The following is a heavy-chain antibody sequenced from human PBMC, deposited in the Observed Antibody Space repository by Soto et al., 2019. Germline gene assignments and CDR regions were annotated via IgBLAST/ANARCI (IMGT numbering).Heavy chain of an antibody. CDR2: IKSKTNGGTT. CDR3: TTDPYYAFWSGYHYYYSGMDV. V-gene: IGHV3-15*01. J-gene: IGHJ6*02. D-gene: IGHD3-3*01. Sequence: PGGSLRLSCAASGFTFSSYSMNWVRQAPGKGLEWVGCIKSKTNGGTTDYAAPVKCRFTISRDNSKNKLYLQMNSLKTEDTAVYYCTTDPYYAFWSGYHYYYSGMDVWGQGTTVTVSS. CDR1: GFTFSSYS.